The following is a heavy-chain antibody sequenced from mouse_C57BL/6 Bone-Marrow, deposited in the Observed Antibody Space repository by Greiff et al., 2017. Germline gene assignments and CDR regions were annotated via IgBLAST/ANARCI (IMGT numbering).Heavy chain of an antibody. Sequence: VKLQESGPELVKPGASVKISCKASGYAFSSSWMNWVKQRPGKGLEWIGRIYPGDGDTNYNGKFKGKATLTADKSSSTAYMQLSSLTSEDSAVYFCASSTTVVATNYWGQGTTLTVSS. CDR2: IYPGDGDT. J-gene: IGHJ2*01. D-gene: IGHD1-1*01. CDR1: GYAFSSSW. CDR3: ASSTTVVATNY. V-gene: IGHV1-82*01.